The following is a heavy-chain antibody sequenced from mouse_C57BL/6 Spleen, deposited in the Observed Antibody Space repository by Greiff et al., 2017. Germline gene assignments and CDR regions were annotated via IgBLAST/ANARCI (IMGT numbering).Heavy chain of an antibody. J-gene: IGHJ1*03. CDR3: ARNEYDVGYWYFDV. D-gene: IGHD2-4*01. V-gene: IGHV2-2*01. CDR1: GFSLTSYG. CDR2: IWSGGST. Sequence: QVQLQQSGPGLVQPSQSLSITCTVSGFSLTSYGVHWVRQSPGKGLEWLGVIWSGGSTDYNAAFISRLSISKDNSTSQVFFKMNSLQADDTAIYYCARNEYDVGYWYFDVWGTGTTVTVSS.